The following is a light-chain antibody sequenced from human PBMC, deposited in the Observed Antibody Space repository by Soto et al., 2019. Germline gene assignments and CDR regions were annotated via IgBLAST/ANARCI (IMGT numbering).Light chain of an antibody. CDR1: QSVSSY. CDR2: DAS. Sequence: EIVLTQSPATLSLSPGERATLSCRASQSVSSYLAWYQQKPGQAHRLLIYDASNRATGIPARFSGSGSGTDFTLTISSLEPEDFAVYYCQQRSNWPPSGLTFGGGTKVEIK. J-gene: IGKJ4*01. V-gene: IGKV3-11*01. CDR3: QQRSNWPPSGLT.